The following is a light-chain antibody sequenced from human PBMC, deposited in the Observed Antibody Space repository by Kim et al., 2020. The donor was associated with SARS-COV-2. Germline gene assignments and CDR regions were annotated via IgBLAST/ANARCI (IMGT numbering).Light chain of an antibody. J-gene: IGKJ1*01. V-gene: IGKV1-6*01. Sequence: ASIGDRVTMTCRPSQDIRNDLSWYQQKPGQAPKVLVYAASSLQPGVPSRFSGSGSDTDFTLTISSLQPEDAATYYCLQDYTYPWTFGQGTKVDIK. CDR3: LQDYTYPWT. CDR2: AAS. CDR1: QDIRND.